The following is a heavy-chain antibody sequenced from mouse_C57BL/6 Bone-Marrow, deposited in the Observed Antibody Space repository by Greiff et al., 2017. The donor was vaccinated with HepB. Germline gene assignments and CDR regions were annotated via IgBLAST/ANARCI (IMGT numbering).Heavy chain of an antibody. CDR3: SHWENYAMDY. CDR1: GFNIKDDY. V-gene: IGHV14-4*01. D-gene: IGHD4-1*01. Sequence: VQLQQSGAELVRPGASVKLSCTASGFNIKDDYMHWVKQRPEQGLEWIGWIDPENGDTEYASKFQGKATITADTSSNTAYLQLSSLTSEDTAFYYCSHWENYAMDYWGQGTSVTVSS. J-gene: IGHJ4*01. CDR2: IDPENGDT.